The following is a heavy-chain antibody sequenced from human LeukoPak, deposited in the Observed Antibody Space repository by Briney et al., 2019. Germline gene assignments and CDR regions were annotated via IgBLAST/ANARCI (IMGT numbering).Heavy chain of an antibody. CDR2: INPNSGGT. CDR3: ARGIGVDIVVVPAAPTGFDY. J-gene: IGHJ4*02. CDR1: GYTFTGYY. D-gene: IGHD2-2*03. Sequence: ASVKVSCKASGYTFTGYYMHWVRQAPGQGLEWMGGINPNSGGTNYAQKFQGRVTMTRDTSISTAYMELSRLRSDDTAVYYCARGIGVDIVVVPAAPTGFDYWGQGTLVTVSS. V-gene: IGHV1-2*02.